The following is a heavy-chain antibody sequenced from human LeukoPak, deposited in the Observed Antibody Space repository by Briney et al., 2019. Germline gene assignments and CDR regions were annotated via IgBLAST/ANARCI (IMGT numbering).Heavy chain of an antibody. CDR1: GFTFSTFP. Sequence: PGGSLRLSCAASGFTFSTFPMHWVRQAPGKGLEWVALIQDDGATTNYADPVRGRFTISRDNSKSTVYLQMNSLKPDDTAVYYCATQSITLVVVISPFDYWGQPTVVTVSS. D-gene: IGHD3-22*01. CDR2: IQDDGATT. J-gene: IGHJ4*02. V-gene: IGHV3-30*02. CDR3: ATQSITLVVVISPFDY.